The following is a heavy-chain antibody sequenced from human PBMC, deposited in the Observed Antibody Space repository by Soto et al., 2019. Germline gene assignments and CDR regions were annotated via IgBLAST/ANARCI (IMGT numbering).Heavy chain of an antibody. Sequence: QVQLQESGPGLVKPSETLSLTCTVSGGSISSYYWCWIRQPPGQGLEWIGYIYYSGSTNYNPSLKTRVTIPVDTSKYQFPLKLSSATAAAPAVWYCARRYGGNFDYWGQGTLVTVSS. CDR2: IYYSGST. V-gene: IGHV4-59*01. CDR3: ARRYGGNFDY. J-gene: IGHJ4*02. CDR1: GGSISSYY. D-gene: IGHD1-26*01.